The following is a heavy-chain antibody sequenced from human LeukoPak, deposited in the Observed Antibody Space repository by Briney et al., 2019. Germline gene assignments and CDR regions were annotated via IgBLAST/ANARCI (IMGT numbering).Heavy chain of an antibody. Sequence: PGGSLRLSCAASGFTFSSYGMHWVRQAPGKGLEWVAFIRYDGSNKYYADSVKGRFTISRDNSKNTPYLQMNSLRAEDTAVYYCARVSDSSGYYYPDYWGQGTLVTVSS. V-gene: IGHV3-30*02. CDR2: IRYDGSNK. J-gene: IGHJ4*02. D-gene: IGHD3-22*01. CDR1: GFTFSSYG. CDR3: ARVSDSSGYYYPDY.